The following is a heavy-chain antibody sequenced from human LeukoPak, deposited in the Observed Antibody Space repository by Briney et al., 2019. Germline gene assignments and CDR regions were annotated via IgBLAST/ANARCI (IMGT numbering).Heavy chain of an antibody. Sequence: SETLSLTCAVYGGSFRGYYWSWIRQPPGKGLEWIGEINHSGSTNYNPSLKSRVTISVDTSKNQFSLKLSSVTAADTAVYYCARDSRYYYDSSGYLNWFDPWGQGTLVTVSS. CDR2: INHSGST. CDR1: GGSFRGYY. CDR3: ARDSRYYYDSSGYLNWFDP. J-gene: IGHJ5*02. D-gene: IGHD3-22*01. V-gene: IGHV4-34*01.